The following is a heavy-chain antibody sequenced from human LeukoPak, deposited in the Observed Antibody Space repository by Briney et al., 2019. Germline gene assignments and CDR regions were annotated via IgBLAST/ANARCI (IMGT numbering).Heavy chain of an antibody. CDR2: IYYSGST. V-gene: IGHV4-39*07. CDR3: ARDLHYYYYMDV. Sequence: SETLSLTCTVSGGSISSSSYYWGWIRQPPGKGPEWIGSIYYSGSTYYNPSLKSRVTISVDTSKNQFSLKLSSVTAADTAVYYCARDLHYYYYMDVWGKGTTVTVSS. J-gene: IGHJ6*03. CDR1: GGSISSSSYY.